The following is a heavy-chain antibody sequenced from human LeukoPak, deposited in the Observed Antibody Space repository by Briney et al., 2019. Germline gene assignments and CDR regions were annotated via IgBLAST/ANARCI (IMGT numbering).Heavy chain of an antibody. V-gene: IGHV4-38-2*02. CDR2: IYHSGST. CDR3: ARRPRAVTLDY. CDR1: GYSISSGYY. D-gene: IGHD6-6*01. Sequence: PSETLSLTCTVSGYSISSGYYWGWIRQPPGKGLERIGSIYHSGSTYYNPSLKSRVTISVDTSKNQFSLKLSSVTAADTAVYYCARRPRAVTLDYWGQGALVTVPS. J-gene: IGHJ4*02.